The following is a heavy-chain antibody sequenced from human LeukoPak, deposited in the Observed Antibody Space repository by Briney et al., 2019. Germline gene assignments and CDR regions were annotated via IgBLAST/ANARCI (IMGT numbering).Heavy chain of an antibody. Sequence: SGRSLRLSCAASGFTFSSYAMHWVRQAPGKGLEWVAVISYDGSNKYYADSVKGRFTISRDNSKNTPYLQMNSLRAEDTAVYYCAREIVVVVAEHFDYWGQGTLVAVSS. CDR2: ISYDGSNK. J-gene: IGHJ4*02. V-gene: IGHV3-30*04. D-gene: IGHD2-15*01. CDR3: AREIVVVVAEHFDY. CDR1: GFTFSSYA.